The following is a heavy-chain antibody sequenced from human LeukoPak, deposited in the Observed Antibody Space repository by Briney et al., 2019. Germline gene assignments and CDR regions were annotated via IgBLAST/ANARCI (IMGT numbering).Heavy chain of an antibody. J-gene: IGHJ6*02. CDR2: ISYDGSNK. CDR1: GFTFSSYA. D-gene: IGHD2-15*01. V-gene: IGHV3-30-3*01. Sequence: GGSLRLSCAASGFTFSSYAMHWVRQAPGKGLEWVAVISYDGSNKYYADSVKGRFTISRDNSKNTLYLQMNSLRAEDTAVYYCARGCSGGSPKRQYYYYGMDVWGQGTTVTVSS. CDR3: ARGCSGGSPKRQYYYYGMDV.